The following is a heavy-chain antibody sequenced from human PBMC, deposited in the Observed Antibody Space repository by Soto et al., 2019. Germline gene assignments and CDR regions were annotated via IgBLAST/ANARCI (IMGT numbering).Heavy chain of an antibody. V-gene: IGHV1-69*02. J-gene: IGHJ4*02. CDR3: VRGSPTGSVLRGHDDVDS. D-gene: IGHD5-12*01. CDR2: IIPMLDIT. CDR1: GGTFSNHI. Sequence: QVQLVQSGAEMKKPGSSVKVSCKASGGTFSNHIITWVRQAPGQGLEWMGRIIPMLDITNHAQKFQGRVTITADNSTTTAYIEVSSLRCEDTAVYYCVRGSPTGSVLRGHDDVDSWGQGDLVTV.